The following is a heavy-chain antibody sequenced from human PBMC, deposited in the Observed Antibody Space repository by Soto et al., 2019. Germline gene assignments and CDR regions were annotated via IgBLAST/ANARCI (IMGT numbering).Heavy chain of an antibody. J-gene: IGHJ6*02. Sequence: EVQLVESGGGLVQPGGSLRLSCAASGFTFSSYDMHWVRQATGKGLEWVSAIGTSGDTYYPGAVKGRFTISRKNAKNSLYLQMNSPRAGDTAVYYCARVPSSSSHYYYGMDVWGQGTTVTVSS. CDR3: ARVPSSSSHYYYGMDV. CDR2: IGTSGDT. D-gene: IGHD6-13*01. V-gene: IGHV3-13*04. CDR1: GFTFSSYD.